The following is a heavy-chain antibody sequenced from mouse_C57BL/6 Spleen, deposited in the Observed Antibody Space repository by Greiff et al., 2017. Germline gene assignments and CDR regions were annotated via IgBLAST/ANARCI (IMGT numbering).Heavy chain of an antibody. Sequence: VQLQQSGPGMVKPSQSLSLTCTVTGYSITSGYDWHWIRHFPGNKLEWMGYISYSGSTNYNPSLKSRISITHDTSKNHFFLKLNSVTTEDTATYYCARGPGAPLDYWGQGTTLTVSS. J-gene: IGHJ2*01. CDR2: ISYSGST. CDR3: ARGPGAPLDY. D-gene: IGHD4-1*01. CDR1: GYSITSGYD. V-gene: IGHV3-1*01.